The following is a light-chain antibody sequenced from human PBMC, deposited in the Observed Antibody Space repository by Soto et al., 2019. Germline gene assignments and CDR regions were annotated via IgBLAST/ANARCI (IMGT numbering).Light chain of an antibody. J-gene: IGKJ2*03. CDR1: QRFSSW. Sequence: DVQMTQSPSTLSASVGDRVTITCRASQRFSSWLAWYQQKPGKAPKLLIYDASNLESGVPSRFSGTGSGTEFTHTISNLQPDDFATYYCQQYNDFYSFGQGTKLEIK. CDR2: DAS. V-gene: IGKV1-5*01. CDR3: QQYNDFYS.